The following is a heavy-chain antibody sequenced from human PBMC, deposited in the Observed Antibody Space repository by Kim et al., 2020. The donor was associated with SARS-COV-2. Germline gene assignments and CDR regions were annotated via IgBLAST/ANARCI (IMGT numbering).Heavy chain of an antibody. Sequence: RFTISRDNAKNSLYLQMNSLRAEDTAVYYCAGNSYYYDSSGYYYALYFDYWGQGTLVTVSS. D-gene: IGHD3-22*01. V-gene: IGHV3-48*03. J-gene: IGHJ4*02. CDR3: AGNSYYYDSSGYYYALYFDY.